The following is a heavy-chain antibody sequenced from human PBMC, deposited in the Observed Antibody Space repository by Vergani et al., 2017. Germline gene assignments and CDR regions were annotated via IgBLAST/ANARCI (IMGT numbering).Heavy chain of an antibody. D-gene: IGHD3-10*01. CDR2: INHSGST. J-gene: IGHJ6*02. V-gene: IGHV4-34*01. Sequence: QVQLQQWGAGLLKPSETLSLTCAVYGGSFSGYYWSWIRQPPGKGLEWIGEINHSGSTNYNPSLKSRVTISVDTSKNQFSLKLSSVTAADTAVYYCARVRLLWLGEGAGINGMDVWGQGTTVTVSS. CDR1: GGSFSGYY. CDR3: ARVRLLWLGEGAGINGMDV.